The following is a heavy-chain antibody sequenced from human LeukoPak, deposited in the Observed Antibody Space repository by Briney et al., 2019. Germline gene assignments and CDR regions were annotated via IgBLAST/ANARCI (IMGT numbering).Heavy chain of an antibody. Sequence: GGSLRLSCAASGFTFSSYGMHWVRQAPGKGLEWVAIISYDGSNKYYADSVKGRFTISRDNSKNTLYLQMNSLRAEDTAVYHCAKTSPPYFDWAPVDYWGQGTLVTVSS. CDR1: GFTFSSYG. D-gene: IGHD3-9*01. J-gene: IGHJ4*02. CDR2: ISYDGSNK. V-gene: IGHV3-30*18. CDR3: AKTSPPYFDWAPVDY.